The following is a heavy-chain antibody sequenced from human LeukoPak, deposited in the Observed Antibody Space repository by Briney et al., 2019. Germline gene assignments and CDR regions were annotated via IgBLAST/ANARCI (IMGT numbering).Heavy chain of an antibody. Sequence: GGSLRLSCAASGFTFSSYGMHWVRQAPGKGLEWVAVISYDGSNKYYADSVKGRFTISRDNSKNTLYLQMNSLRAEDTAVYYCARDYTYGSGCPDYWGQGTQVTVSP. CDR3: ARDYTYGSGCPDY. D-gene: IGHD6-19*01. CDR2: ISYDGSNK. J-gene: IGHJ4*02. CDR1: GFTFSSYG. V-gene: IGHV3-30*03.